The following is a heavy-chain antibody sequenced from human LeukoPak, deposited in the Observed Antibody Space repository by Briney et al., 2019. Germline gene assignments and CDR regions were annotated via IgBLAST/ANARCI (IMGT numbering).Heavy chain of an antibody. CDR3: ARDPTSSWSYFDY. Sequence: GGSLRLSCAASGFTFSGYAMHWVRQAPGKGLEWVAVISYDGSNKYYADSMKGRFTISRDNSKNTLYLQMNSLRAEDTAVYSCARDPTSSWSYFDYWGQGTLVTVSS. CDR2: ISYDGSNK. D-gene: IGHD6-13*01. CDR1: GFTFSGYA. V-gene: IGHV3-30-3*01. J-gene: IGHJ4*02.